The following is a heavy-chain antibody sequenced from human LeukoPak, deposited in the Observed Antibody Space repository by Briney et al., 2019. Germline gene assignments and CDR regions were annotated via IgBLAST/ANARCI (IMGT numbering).Heavy chain of an antibody. Sequence: GGSLRLSCAASGFTFSDYYMSWIRQAPGKGLEWVSYISSSGSNIYYADSVKDRFTISRDNAKNSLYLQMNSLRAEDTAVYYCASDTGVKLLRRGIFGYWGQGNLVTVSS. CDR3: ASDTGVKLLRRGIFGY. J-gene: IGHJ4*02. CDR1: GFTFSDYY. V-gene: IGHV3-11*01. D-gene: IGHD5-12*01. CDR2: ISSSGSNI.